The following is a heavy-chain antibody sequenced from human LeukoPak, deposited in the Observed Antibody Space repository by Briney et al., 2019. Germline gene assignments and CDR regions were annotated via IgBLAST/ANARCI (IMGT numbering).Heavy chain of an antibody. J-gene: IGHJ4*02. CDR1: GFTFSKYW. V-gene: IGHV3-74*01. CDR3: ATKQWLAPPPDS. D-gene: IGHD6-19*01. CDR2: INTDGTVT. Sequence: GGSLRLSCAASGFTFSKYWMLWVRQAPGEGLESVSRINTDGTVTTYAGSVKGRFTVSRDNADNTMFLQMNSVRDENTAVYYCATKQWLAPPPDSWGQGTPVTVSS.